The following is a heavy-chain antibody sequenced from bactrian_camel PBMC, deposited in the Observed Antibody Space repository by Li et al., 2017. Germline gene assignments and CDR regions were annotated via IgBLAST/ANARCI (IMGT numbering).Heavy chain of an antibody. J-gene: IGHJ4*01. CDR2: ISTDGST. CDR3: AAVTPGGRVCVATMPPFANL. D-gene: IGHD4*01. Sequence: QLVESGGGSVEAGGSLILSCTPSGTTVDEYDMAWYRQPPTNECELVSRISTDGSTYYGDSVKGRFTISQDNAKNMMYLQMHSLKPEDTAMYYCAAVTPGGRVCVATMPPFANLRGQGT. CDR1: GTTVDEYD. V-gene: IGHV3S55*01.